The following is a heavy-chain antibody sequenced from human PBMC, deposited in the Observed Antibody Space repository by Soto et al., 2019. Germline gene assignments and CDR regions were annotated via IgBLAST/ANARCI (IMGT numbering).Heavy chain of an antibody. V-gene: IGHV3-30-3*01. CDR3: ARDIMRFGELLYY. CDR2: ISYDGSNK. CDR1: GFTFSPYA. Sequence: QVPLVESGGGVVQPGRSRRLSCAASGFTFSPYAMHWVRQAPGKGLEWVAVISYDGSNKYYADSVKGRFTISRDNSKNTLYLQMNSLRAEDTAVYYCARDIMRFGELLYYWGQGTLVTVSS. D-gene: IGHD3-10*01. J-gene: IGHJ4*02.